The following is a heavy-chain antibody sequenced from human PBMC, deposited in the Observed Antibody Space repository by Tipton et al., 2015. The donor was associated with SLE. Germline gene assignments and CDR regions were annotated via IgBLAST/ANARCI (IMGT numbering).Heavy chain of an antibody. CDR2: VYFGGST. J-gene: IGHJ4*02. Sequence: TLSLTCNVSGGSISSHYWTWIRQTPGKGLEWIGRVYFGGSTNYNPSLKSRVAISLDTSKNQFSLKLKSVTAADTAVYFCARAMAWTGDPLHFDYWGQGSLVTVSS. D-gene: IGHD3/OR15-3a*01. CDR1: GGSISSHY. CDR3: ARAMAWTGDPLHFDY. V-gene: IGHV4-59*11.